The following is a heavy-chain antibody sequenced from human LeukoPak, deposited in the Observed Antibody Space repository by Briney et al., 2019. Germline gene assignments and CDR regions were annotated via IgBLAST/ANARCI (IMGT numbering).Heavy chain of an antibody. Sequence: GGSLRLSCAASGFTLSSHGMHWVRQAPGKGLEWVAVIWNDGSQKYYTDSVKGRFTVSRDNSESTLYLQMNSLRVEDAAVYYCAKDERAGRSGWQFDYWGQGTLVTVSS. CDR3: AKDERAGRSGWQFDY. CDR1: GFTLSSHG. V-gene: IGHV3-33*06. D-gene: IGHD6-19*01. CDR2: IWNDGSQK. J-gene: IGHJ4*02.